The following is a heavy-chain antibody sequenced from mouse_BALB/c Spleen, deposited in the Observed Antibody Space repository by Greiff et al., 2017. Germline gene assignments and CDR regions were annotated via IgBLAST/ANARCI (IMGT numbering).Heavy chain of an antibody. D-gene: IGHD2-3*01. V-gene: IGHV5-17*02. Sequence: DVKLVESGGGLVQPGGSRKLSCAASGFTFSSFGMHWVRQAPEKGLEWVAYISSGSSTIYYADTVKGRFTISRDNPKNTLFLQMTSLRSEDTAMYYCARYDGYYGYYFDYWGQGTTLTVSS. J-gene: IGHJ2*01. CDR3: ARYDGYYGYYFDY. CDR1: GFTFSSFG. CDR2: ISSGSSTI.